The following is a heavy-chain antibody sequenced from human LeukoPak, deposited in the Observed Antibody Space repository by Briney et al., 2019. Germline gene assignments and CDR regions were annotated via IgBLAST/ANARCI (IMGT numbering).Heavy chain of an antibody. CDR2: IYSGNT. D-gene: IGHD4/OR15-4a*01. V-gene: IGHV3-53*01. Sequence: PGGSLRLSCTVSGFTVSSNSMSWVRQAPGKGLEWVSFIYSGNTHYSDSVKGRFTISRDNSKNTLYLQMDSLRAGDTAVYYCARRAGAYSHPYGYWGQGTLVTVSS. CDR3: ARRAGAYSHPYGY. CDR1: GFTVSSNS. J-gene: IGHJ4*02.